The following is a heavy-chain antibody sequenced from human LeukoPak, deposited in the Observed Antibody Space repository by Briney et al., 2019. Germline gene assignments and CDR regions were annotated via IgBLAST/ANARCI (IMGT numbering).Heavy chain of an antibody. CDR3: ARASSGQMVFDP. Sequence: PGGSLRLSCAASGFTFSDYYMSWIRQAPGKGLEWVSYISSSSSYTNYADSVKGRFTTSRDNAKNSLYLQMNSLRAEDTAVYYCARASSGQMVFDPWGQGTLVTVSS. J-gene: IGHJ5*02. CDR1: GFTFSDYY. D-gene: IGHD6-6*01. CDR2: ISSSSSYT. V-gene: IGHV3-11*06.